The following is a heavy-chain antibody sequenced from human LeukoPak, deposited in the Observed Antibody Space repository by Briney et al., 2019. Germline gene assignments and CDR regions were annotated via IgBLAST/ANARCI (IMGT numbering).Heavy chain of an antibody. CDR3: ATIAAPRYLWSGYYPHFDY. CDR1: GGSFSGYY. V-gene: IGHV4-34*01. CDR2: INHSGST. D-gene: IGHD3-3*01. Sequence: SETLSLTCAVYGGSFSGYYWSWIRQPPGKGLEWIGEINHSGSTNYNPSLKSRVTISVDTSKNQFSLKLSSVTAADTAVYYCATIAAPRYLWSGYYPHFDYWGQGTLVTVSS. J-gene: IGHJ4*02.